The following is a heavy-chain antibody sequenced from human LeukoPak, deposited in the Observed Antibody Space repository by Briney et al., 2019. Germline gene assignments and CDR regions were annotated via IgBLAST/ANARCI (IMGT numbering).Heavy chain of an antibody. V-gene: IGHV3-7*01. D-gene: IGHD2-2*01. CDR2: IKQDGSEK. Sequence: GSLRLSCAASGFTFSSYAMSWVRQAPGKGLEWVANIKQDGSEKYYVDSVKGRFTISRDNAKNSLYLQMNSLRAEDTAVYYCATAGVVVPAARGYWGQGTLVTVSS. J-gene: IGHJ4*02. CDR3: ATAGVVVPAARGY. CDR1: GFTFSSYA.